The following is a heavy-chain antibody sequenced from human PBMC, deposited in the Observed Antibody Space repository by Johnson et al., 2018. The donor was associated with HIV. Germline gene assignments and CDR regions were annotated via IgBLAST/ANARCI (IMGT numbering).Heavy chain of an antibody. V-gene: IGHV3-30*04. CDR2: ISYDGSNK. D-gene: IGHD2-8*02. CDR1: GFTFSSYA. CDR3: ASRQDSVLLVYAEIADAFDI. J-gene: IGHJ3*02. Sequence: QVQLVESGGGVVQPGRSLRLSCAASGFTFSSYAMHWVRQAPGKGLEWVAVISYDGSNKYYADSVKGRFTISRDISKNTLYLHMNSLRAEDTAVYYCASRQDSVLLVYAEIADAFDIWGQGTMVTVSS.